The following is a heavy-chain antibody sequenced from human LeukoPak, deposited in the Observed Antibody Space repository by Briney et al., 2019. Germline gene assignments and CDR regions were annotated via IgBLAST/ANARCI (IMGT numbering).Heavy chain of an antibody. D-gene: IGHD3-22*01. CDR3: ARQDDSSGFYPDY. CDR1: GYSFTSYW. CDR2: IYPGDSDT. V-gene: IGHV5-51*01. Sequence: GESLKISCKDSGYSFTSYWIGWVRQMPGKGLEWMGIIYPGDSDTRYSPSFQGQVTFSADKSISTAYLQWSSLKASDTAMYYCARQDDSSGFYPDYWGQGTLVTVSS. J-gene: IGHJ4*02.